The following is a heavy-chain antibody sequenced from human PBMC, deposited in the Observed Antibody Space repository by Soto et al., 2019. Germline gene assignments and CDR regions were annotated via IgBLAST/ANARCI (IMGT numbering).Heavy chain of an antibody. Sequence: QVQLVQSGAEVKKPGSSVKVSCKASGGTFSSYAISWVRQAPGQGLEWMGGTIPIFGTANYAQKFQGRVMITADESTSTAYMELSSLRSEDTAVYYCARGVAAAVEANWFDPWGQGTLVTVSS. V-gene: IGHV1-69*01. D-gene: IGHD6-13*01. CDR2: TIPIFGTA. CDR3: ARGVAAAVEANWFDP. J-gene: IGHJ5*02. CDR1: GGTFSSYA.